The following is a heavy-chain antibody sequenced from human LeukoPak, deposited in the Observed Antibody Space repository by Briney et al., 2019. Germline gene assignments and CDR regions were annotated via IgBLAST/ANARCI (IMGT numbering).Heavy chain of an antibody. V-gene: IGHV1-24*01. J-gene: IGHJ3*02. CDR2: FDPEDGET. CDR1: GYTLTELS. CDR3: ARGGLVGHYDSSGSRGAFDI. Sequence: ASVKVSCKVSGYTLTELSMHWVRQAPGKGLEWMGGFDPEDGETIYAQKFQGRVTMTEDTSTDTAYMELSSLRSDDTAVYYCARGGLVGHYDSSGSRGAFDIWGQGTMVTVSS. D-gene: IGHD3-22*01.